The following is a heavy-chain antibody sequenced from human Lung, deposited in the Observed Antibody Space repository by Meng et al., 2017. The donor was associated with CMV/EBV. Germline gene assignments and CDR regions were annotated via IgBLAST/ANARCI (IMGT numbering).Heavy chain of an antibody. CDR3: TSAPGDY. J-gene: IGHJ4*03. Sequence: QVRLVQSGAEGKKPGASGKVSCKASEYTFIDYYMHWVRQAPGQGLXWVGWINPKSGGTHYAQSFQGRVTITRDTSINTVYVEISSLKSDDTAVYYCTSAPGDYWGQGTLVTVSS. D-gene: IGHD1-14*01. CDR1: EYTFIDYY. CDR2: INPKSGGT. V-gene: IGHV1-2*02.